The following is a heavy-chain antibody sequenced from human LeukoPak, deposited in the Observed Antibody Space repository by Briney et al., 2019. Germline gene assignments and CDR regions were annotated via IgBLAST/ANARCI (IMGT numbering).Heavy chain of an antibody. CDR2: IYTSGST. V-gene: IGHV4-61*02. CDR3: ARADGYNAFDY. Sequence: SETLSLTCTVSGGSISSGSYYWSWIRQPAGKGLEWIGRIYTSGSTNYNPSLKSRVTISVDTSKNQFSLKLSPVTAADTAVYYCARADGYNAFDYWGQGTLVTVSS. J-gene: IGHJ4*02. D-gene: IGHD5-24*01. CDR1: GGSISSGSYY.